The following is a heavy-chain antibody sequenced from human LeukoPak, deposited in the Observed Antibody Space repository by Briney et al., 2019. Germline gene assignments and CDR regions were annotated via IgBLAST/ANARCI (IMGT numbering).Heavy chain of an antibody. J-gene: IGHJ5*02. CDR3: ARDVSAGGTNWFDP. V-gene: IGHV1-2*02. CDR1: GYAFTGYY. CDR2: INPNSGGP. D-gene: IGHD3-16*01. Sequence: ASVKVSCKASGYAFTGYYIHWVRQAPGQGLEWMGWINPNSGGPNYAQKFQGRVTMTRDTSISTAYMEMSRLRSDDTAVYYCARDVSAGGTNWFDPWGQGTLVTVSS.